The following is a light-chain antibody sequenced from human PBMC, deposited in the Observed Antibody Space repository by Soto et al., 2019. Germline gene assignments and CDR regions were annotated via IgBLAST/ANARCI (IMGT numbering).Light chain of an antibody. J-gene: IGKJ4*01. V-gene: IGKV1-27*01. CDR2: AAS. Sequence: DIQMTQSPSFLSASVGDRVTITCRASQGISNSLAWYQHKPGKVPKLLIYAASTLYSGVSSRFSGSASGTDFTPTIGSLQPEDVAVYYCQKHSSVPFTFGGGTKVEIK. CDR3: QKHSSVPFT. CDR1: QGISNS.